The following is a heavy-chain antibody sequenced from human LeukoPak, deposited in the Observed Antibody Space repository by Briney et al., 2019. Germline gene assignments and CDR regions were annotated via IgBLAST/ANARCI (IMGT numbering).Heavy chain of an antibody. Sequence: GGSLRLSCAASGFTFSSYSMNWVGQAPGKGLEWVSSISSSGSYIYYADSVKGRFTISRDNAKNSLYLQMNSLRAEDTAVYYCAKSITLFGEGGYYFDYWGQGPLVTVSS. CDR2: ISSSGSYI. J-gene: IGHJ4*02. CDR1: GFTFSSYS. V-gene: IGHV3-21*01. CDR3: AKSITLFGEGGYYFDY. D-gene: IGHD3-3*01.